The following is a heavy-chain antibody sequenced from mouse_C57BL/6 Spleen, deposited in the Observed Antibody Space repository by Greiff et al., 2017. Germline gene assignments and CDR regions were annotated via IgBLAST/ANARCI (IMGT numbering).Heavy chain of an antibody. CDR2: IDPSDSYT. Sequence: QVQLKQSGAELVMPGASVKLSCKASGYAFTSYWMPWVKQRPGHGLEWIGEIDPSDSYTNYNQKVKGKSTLTVDKSSSTAYMQLSSLTSEDSAVYYCARRYRNSYYCDYWGQGTTLTVSS. D-gene: IGHD2-5*01. V-gene: IGHV1-69*01. CDR1: GYAFTSYW. J-gene: IGHJ2*01. CDR3: ARRYRNSYYCDY.